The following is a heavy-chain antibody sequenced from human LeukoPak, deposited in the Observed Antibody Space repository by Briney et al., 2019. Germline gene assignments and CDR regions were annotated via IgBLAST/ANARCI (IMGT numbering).Heavy chain of an antibody. Sequence: PGKSLSLSCVASGFTLSSYGMHWVRQAPGKGLEWVAVIWYDGSTKYYADPVKGRFTISRDISKNTLYLQMTSLRAEDTAVYYCAREEDSSPDYWGQGTLVTVSS. CDR2: IWYDGSTK. V-gene: IGHV3-33*01. CDR3: AREEDSSPDY. D-gene: IGHD3-22*01. CDR1: GFTLSSYG. J-gene: IGHJ4*02.